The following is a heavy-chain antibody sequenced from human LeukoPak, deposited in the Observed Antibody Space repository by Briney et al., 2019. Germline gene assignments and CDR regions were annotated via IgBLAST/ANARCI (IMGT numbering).Heavy chain of an antibody. Sequence: PGRSLRLSCAASGFTFSSYGMHWVRQAPGKGLEWVAVISYDGSNKYYADSVKGRFTISRDNSKNSLHLQMNSLRAEDTAVYYCVREVYFYDDSAMEGGFDIWGHGTVVTVSS. D-gene: IGHD3-22*01. CDR3: VREVYFYDDSAMEGGFDI. CDR1: GFTFSSYG. CDR2: ISYDGSNK. J-gene: IGHJ3*02. V-gene: IGHV3-30*03.